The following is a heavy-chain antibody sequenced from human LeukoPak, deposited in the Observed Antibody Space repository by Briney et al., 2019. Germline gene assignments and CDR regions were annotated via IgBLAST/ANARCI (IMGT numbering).Heavy chain of an antibody. CDR1: GGSISSYY. V-gene: IGHV4-4*07. J-gene: IGHJ4*02. D-gene: IGHD3-22*01. CDR2: IYTSGST. Sequence: PSETLSLTCTVSGGSISSYYWSWIRQPPGKGLEWIGRIYTSGSTNYNPSLKSRVTVPVDTSKNQFSLKLSSATAADTAVYYCASTQDYDSSGYGYWGQGTLVTVSS. CDR3: ASTQDYDSSGYGY.